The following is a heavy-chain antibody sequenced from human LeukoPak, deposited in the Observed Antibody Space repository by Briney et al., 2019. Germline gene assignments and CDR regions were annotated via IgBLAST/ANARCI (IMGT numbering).Heavy chain of an antibody. CDR2: INTSGRT. J-gene: IGHJ4*02. CDR3: ARTQQWLPIDY. V-gene: IGHV4-4*07. CDR1: GASICSYY. D-gene: IGHD6-19*01. Sequence: PSETLSLTCNVSGASICSYYWTWIRKPAGKGLEWIGRINTSGRTNYNPSLKSRVTMSVDTSKNQFSLKLISVTAADTAVYYCARTQQWLPIDYWGQGTLVTVSS.